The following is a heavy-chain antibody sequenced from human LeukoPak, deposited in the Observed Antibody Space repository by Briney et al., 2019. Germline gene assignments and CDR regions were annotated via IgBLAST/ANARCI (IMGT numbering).Heavy chain of an antibody. J-gene: IGHJ4*02. CDR2: INHSGST. Sequence: SETLSLTCAVYGGSFSGYYWSWIRQPPGKGLEWIGEINHSGSTNYNPSLKSRVTISVDTSKNLFSLKLSSVTAADTAVYYCAGHKSGYYTAFDYWGQGTLVTVSS. D-gene: IGHD3-3*01. CDR1: GGSFSGYY. V-gene: IGHV4-34*01. CDR3: AGHKSGYYTAFDY.